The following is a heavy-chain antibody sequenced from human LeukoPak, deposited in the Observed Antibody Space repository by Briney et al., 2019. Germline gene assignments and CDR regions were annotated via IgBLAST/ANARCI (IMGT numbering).Heavy chain of an antibody. CDR3: ARSGCPGGSCYLRYSWLDL. Sequence: GGSLRLSCATSGFTFSDSDMNWVRQAPGKGLEWVSSITTTSSYIYYADSVRGRFTISRDNAKNSLYLHMDSLRAEDTAVYYCARSGCPGGSCYLRYSWLDLWGRGTLVTVSS. V-gene: IGHV3-21*01. J-gene: IGHJ5*02. CDR2: ITTTSSYI. D-gene: IGHD2-15*01. CDR1: GFTFSDSD.